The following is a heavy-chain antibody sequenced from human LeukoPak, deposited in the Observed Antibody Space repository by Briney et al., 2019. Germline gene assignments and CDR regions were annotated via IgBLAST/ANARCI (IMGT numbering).Heavy chain of an antibody. CDR3: ARGHSPVTTKVSYFQH. D-gene: IGHD4-17*01. V-gene: IGHV4-34*01. CDR2: INHSGRT. Sequence: SETLSLTCAVSGESFIGYFWTWIRQPPGKGLEWIGEINHSGRTSYNPSLKSRLSISVDTSKNQFSLKLSSVTAADTAVYYCARGHSPVTTKVSYFQHWGQGTLVTVSS. J-gene: IGHJ1*01. CDR1: GESFIGYF.